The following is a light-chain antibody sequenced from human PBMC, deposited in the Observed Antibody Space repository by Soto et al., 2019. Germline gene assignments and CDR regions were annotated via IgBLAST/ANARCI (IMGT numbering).Light chain of an antibody. CDR1: QSISSW. CDR2: KAS. CDR3: QQYNSYSSST. J-gene: IGKJ1*01. V-gene: IGKV1-5*03. Sequence: DSHMTHCPSTLSASVGDRVTITCRASQSISSWLAWYQQKPGKAPKLLIYKASSLESGVPSRFSGSGSGTEFTLTISSLQPDDFATSYCQQYNSYSSSTFGQGTQ.